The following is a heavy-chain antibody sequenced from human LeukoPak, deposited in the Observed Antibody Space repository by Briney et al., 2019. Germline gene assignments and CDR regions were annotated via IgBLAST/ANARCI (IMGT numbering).Heavy chain of an antibody. CDR2: ISGSGGST. V-gene: IGHV3-23*01. CDR3: AKDSTLYYSSTSCYPDY. CDR1: GFTFSSYA. D-gene: IGHD2-2*01. J-gene: IGHJ4*02. Sequence: GGSLRLSCAASGFTFSSYAMSWVRQAPGKGLEWVSAISGSGGSTYYADSVKGRFTISRDNSKNTLYLQMNSLRAEDTAVYYCAKDSTLYYSSTSCYPDYWGQGTLVTVSS.